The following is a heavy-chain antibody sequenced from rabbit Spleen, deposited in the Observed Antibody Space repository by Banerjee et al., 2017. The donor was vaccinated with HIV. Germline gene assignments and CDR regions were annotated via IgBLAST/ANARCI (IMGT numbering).Heavy chain of an antibody. CDR1: GFSFSSSYC. V-gene: IGHV1S40*01. CDR2: IYAGSSGTT. Sequence: QSLEESEGDLVKPGASLTLTCTASGFSFSSSYCMCWVRQAPGKGLEWIACIYAGSSGTTYYASWAKGRFTISKTSSTTVTLQMTSLTAADTATYFCARGLAVSGAVGGYANCSDLWGQGTLVTVS. CDR3: ARGLAVSGAVGGYANCSDL. D-gene: IGHD3-3*01. J-gene: IGHJ4*01.